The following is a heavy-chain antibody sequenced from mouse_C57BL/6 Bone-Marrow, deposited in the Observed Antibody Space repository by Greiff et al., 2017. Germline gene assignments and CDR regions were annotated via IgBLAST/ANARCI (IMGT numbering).Heavy chain of an antibody. Sequence: VQLQQSGAELVRPGASVTLSCKASGYTFTDYEMHWVKRTPVHGLEWIGAIDPETGGTAYNQKFKGKAILTADKSSSTAYMELRSLTSEDSAVYYCPGGLRRWFDYWGQGTTLTVSS. CDR2: IDPETGGT. V-gene: IGHV1-15*01. D-gene: IGHD2-4*01. CDR3: PGGLRRWFDY. CDR1: GYTFTDYE. J-gene: IGHJ2*01.